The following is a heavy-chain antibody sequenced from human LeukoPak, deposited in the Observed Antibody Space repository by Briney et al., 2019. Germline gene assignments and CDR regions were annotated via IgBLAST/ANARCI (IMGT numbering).Heavy chain of an antibody. CDR3: ARDQYNWIDVGRGGMDV. D-gene: IGHD1-1*01. Sequence: SETLSLTCTVSGGSVSSGSYYWSWIRQPPGKGLEWIGYIYYSGSTNYNPSLKSRVTISVDTSKNQFSLKLSSVTAADTAVYYCARDQYNWIDVGRGGMDVWGKGTTVTVSS. CDR2: IYYSGST. J-gene: IGHJ6*04. V-gene: IGHV4-61*01. CDR1: GGSVSSGSYY.